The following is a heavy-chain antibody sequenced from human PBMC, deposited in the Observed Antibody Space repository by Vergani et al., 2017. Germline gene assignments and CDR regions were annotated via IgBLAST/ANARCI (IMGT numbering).Heavy chain of an antibody. D-gene: IGHD6-6*01. CDR2: IYDSRNN. J-gene: IGHJ3*02. CDR3: ARHLRQLARNDVFDI. Sequence: QLQLQESGPRLVKPSETLSLTCSLSGMSISNNNYYWGWIRQPPGKGLEWIGSIYDSRNNNYSPSLKSRVSISVETSKNQFSLNLTSVNAADTAVYYCARHLRQLARNDVFDIWGHGTLVTVSS. V-gene: IGHV4-39*01. CDR1: GMSISNNNYY.